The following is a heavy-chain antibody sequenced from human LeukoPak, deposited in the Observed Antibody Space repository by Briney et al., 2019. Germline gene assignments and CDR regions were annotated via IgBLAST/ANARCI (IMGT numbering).Heavy chain of an antibody. D-gene: IGHD3-10*02. Sequence: PGRSLRLSCAASGFTFSSYGFHWVRQAPGKGLEWVAIIRYDGSNKYYADSVKGRFTISRENSKNSVYLTMNSQRVEDTALYYCARVFPNCGMDVWGQGTTVSVSS. J-gene: IGHJ6*02. V-gene: IGHV3-33*01. CDR3: ARVFPNCGMDV. CDR2: IRYDGSNK. CDR1: GFTFSSYG.